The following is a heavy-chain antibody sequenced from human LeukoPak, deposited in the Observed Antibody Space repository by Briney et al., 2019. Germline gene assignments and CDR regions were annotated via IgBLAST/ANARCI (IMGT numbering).Heavy chain of an antibody. Sequence: SETLSLTCTVSGGSISSSSYYWGWIRQPPGKGLEWIGSIYYSGSTYYNPSLKSRVTISVDTSKNQFSLKLSSVTAADTAVYYCARQGGGRWPPPHTDAFDIWGQGTMVTVSS. CDR2: IYYSGST. CDR3: ARQGGGRWPPPHTDAFDI. J-gene: IGHJ3*02. V-gene: IGHV4-39*01. D-gene: IGHD2-15*01. CDR1: GGSISSSSYY.